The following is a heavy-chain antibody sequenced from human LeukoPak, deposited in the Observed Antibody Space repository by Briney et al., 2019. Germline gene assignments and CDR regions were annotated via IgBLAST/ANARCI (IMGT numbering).Heavy chain of an antibody. J-gene: IGHJ4*02. D-gene: IGHD5-12*01. CDR3: ARDRAVATIGVVDY. V-gene: IGHV1-2*02. CDR2: ISPNSGGT. Sequence: ASVKVSCKASGYTFTGYYMHWVRQAPGQGLEWMGWISPNSGGTNYAQKFQGRVTMTRDTSLSTAYMELSSLRSDDTAVYYCARDRAVATIGVVDYWGQGTLVTVSS. CDR1: GYTFTGYY.